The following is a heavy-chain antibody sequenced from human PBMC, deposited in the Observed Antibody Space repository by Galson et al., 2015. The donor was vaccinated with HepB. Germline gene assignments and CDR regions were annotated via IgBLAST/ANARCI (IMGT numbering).Heavy chain of an antibody. V-gene: IGHV3-7*03. CDR2: INQDGSEK. CDR3: TRDGPAAGYYFDH. Sequence: SLRLSCASSGLTFSSYWMSWVRQAPGEGLEWVANINQDGSEKYYVDSVKGRFTISRDNAKNSLDLQINSLRAEDTAVYYCTRDGPAAGYYFDHWGQGTLVTVSS. CDR1: GLTFSSYW. D-gene: IGHD6-25*01. J-gene: IGHJ4*02.